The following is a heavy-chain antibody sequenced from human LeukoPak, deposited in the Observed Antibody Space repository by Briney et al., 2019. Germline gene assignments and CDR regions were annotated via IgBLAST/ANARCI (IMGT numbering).Heavy chain of an antibody. V-gene: IGHV3-7*01. CDR3: AKDRVLRYFDWLFDLDH. D-gene: IGHD3-9*01. J-gene: IGHJ4*02. Sequence: GGSLRLSCAASGFTFSMSWMTWVRQAPGKGLEWVASINGHGSEIHYVDSVKGRFTISRDNSKNRLYLQMNSLRAEDTAVYYCAKDRVLRYFDWLFDLDHWGQGTLVTVYS. CDR1: GFTFSMSW. CDR2: INGHGSEI.